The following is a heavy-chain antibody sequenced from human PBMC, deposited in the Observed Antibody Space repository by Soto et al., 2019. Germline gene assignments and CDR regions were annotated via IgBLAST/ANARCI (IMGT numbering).Heavy chain of an antibody. CDR2: ISNDGRNK. Sequence: GGSLRLSCAASGFSFSSYGMDWVRQAPGKGLEWVAVISNDGRNKYYADSVKGRFTISRDNSKNTLYLQMNSLRAEDTAVYYCAKDSGSEHHHYYYYYMDVWGKGTTVTVSS. J-gene: IGHJ6*03. D-gene: IGHD5-12*01. CDR3: AKDSGSEHHHYYYYYMDV. V-gene: IGHV3-30*18. CDR1: GFSFSSYG.